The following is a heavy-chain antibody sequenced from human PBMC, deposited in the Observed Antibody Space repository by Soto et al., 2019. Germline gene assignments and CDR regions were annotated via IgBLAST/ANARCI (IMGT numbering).Heavy chain of an antibody. V-gene: IGHV3-30*18. J-gene: IGHJ4*02. CDR1: GFTFSSYG. D-gene: IGHD1-26*01. Sequence: VWSLILSFAASGFTFSSYGMHWVRQAPGKGLEWVAVISYDGSNKYYADSVQGRFTISRDNSKNTLYLQINSLRAEETAVYYCAKDHMWGPGRYYLDYWGQGILVTVSS. CDR3: AKDHMWGPGRYYLDY. CDR2: ISYDGSNK.